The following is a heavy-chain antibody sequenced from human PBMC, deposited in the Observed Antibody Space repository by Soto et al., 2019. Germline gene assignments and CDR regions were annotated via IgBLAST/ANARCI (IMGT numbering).Heavy chain of an antibody. D-gene: IGHD4-17*01. CDR2: IWYDGSNK. V-gene: IGHV3-33*01. J-gene: IGHJ1*01. Sequence: QVQLVESGGGVVQPGRSLRLSCAASGFTFSSYGMHWVRQAPGKGLEWVAVIWYDGSNKYYADSVKGRFTISRDNSKNTLYLQMNSLRAEDTAVYYCARGTTPRPLEFQHWGQGTLVTVSS. CDR3: ARGTTPRPLEFQH. CDR1: GFTFSSYG.